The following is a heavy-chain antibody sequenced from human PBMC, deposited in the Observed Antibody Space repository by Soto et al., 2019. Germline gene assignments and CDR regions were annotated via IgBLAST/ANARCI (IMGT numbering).Heavy chain of an antibody. D-gene: IGHD3-16*02. CDR3: ARGISGMDV. CDR1: GFTFGSYE. Sequence: QPGGSLRLSCAASGFTFGSYEMNWVRQAPGKGLEWVSYISSSGSTIYYADSVKGRFTISRDNAKNSLYLQMNSLRAEDTAVYYCARGISGMDVWGQGTTVTVSS. CDR2: ISSSGSTI. V-gene: IGHV3-48*03. J-gene: IGHJ6*02.